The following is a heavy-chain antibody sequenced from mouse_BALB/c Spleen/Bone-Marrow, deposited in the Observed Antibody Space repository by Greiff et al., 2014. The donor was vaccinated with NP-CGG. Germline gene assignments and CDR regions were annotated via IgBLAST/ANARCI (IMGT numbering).Heavy chain of an antibody. Sequence: EVKLMESGPSLVKPSQTLSLTCSVTGDSITSGYWNWVRKFPGNKLEYMGYISYSGSTYYNPSLKSRISITRDTSKNQYYLQMNSVTTVDTATYYCARYKGYYDHDGDYFDYWGQGTTLTVSS. V-gene: IGHV3-8*02. CDR3: ARYKGYYDHDGDYFDY. CDR1: GDSITSGY. D-gene: IGHD2-4*01. CDR2: ISYSGST. J-gene: IGHJ2*01.